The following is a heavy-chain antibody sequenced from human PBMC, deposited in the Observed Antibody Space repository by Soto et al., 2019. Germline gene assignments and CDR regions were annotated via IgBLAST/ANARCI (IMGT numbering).Heavy chain of an antibody. V-gene: IGHV4-34*01. CDR1: GGSFSGYY. D-gene: IGHD2-2*01. J-gene: IGHJ5*02. Sequence: QVQLQQWGAGLLKPSETLSLTCAVYGGSFSGYYWSWIRQPPGKGLEWIGEINHSGSTNYNPSLTSRVTISVDTSKNQFSLKLSSVTAADTAVYYCARGIEAGVVPAAAPKKSNWFDPWGQGTLVTVSS. CDR3: ARGIEAGVVPAAAPKKSNWFDP. CDR2: INHSGST.